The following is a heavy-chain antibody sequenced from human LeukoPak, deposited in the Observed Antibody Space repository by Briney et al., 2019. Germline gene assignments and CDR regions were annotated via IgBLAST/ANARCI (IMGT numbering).Heavy chain of an antibody. CDR3: AKGYSSGWYDFDY. CDR2: IGGSGSNT. Sequence: PGGSLRLSCAASGFTFSNYGMSWVRQAPGKGLDWVSFIGGSGSNTYYADSVKGRFTISRDNSKNTLYLQMNSLRAEDTAVYYCAKGYSSGWYDFDYWGQGTLVTVSS. CDR1: GFTFSNYG. D-gene: IGHD6-19*01. J-gene: IGHJ4*02. V-gene: IGHV3-23*01.